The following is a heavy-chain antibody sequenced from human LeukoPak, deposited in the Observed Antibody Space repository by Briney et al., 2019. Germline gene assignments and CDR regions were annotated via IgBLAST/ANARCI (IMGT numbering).Heavy chain of an antibody. Sequence: PGRSLRLSCAASGFIFSNYGFHWVRQAPGKGLEWVAVFWSDGRQKYYVDSVKGRFTVSRDTSKKPVYLQMNSPRAEDTAVYYCARDDDGSGKYGQLYWGQGTLVTVSS. CDR2: FWSDGRQK. D-gene: IGHD3-10*01. CDR1: GFIFSNYG. CDR3: ARDDDGSGKYGQLY. V-gene: IGHV3-33*01. J-gene: IGHJ4*02.